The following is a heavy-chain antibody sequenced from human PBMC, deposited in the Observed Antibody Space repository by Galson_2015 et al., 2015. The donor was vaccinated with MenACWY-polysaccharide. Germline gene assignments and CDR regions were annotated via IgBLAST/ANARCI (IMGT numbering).Heavy chain of an antibody. Sequence: SLRLSCAASGFTFSDHYMDWVRQAPGKGLEWAGRTRDKPHSYTTEYAASVKGRFTISRDDSKNSLYLQMNSLKTEDTAVYYCARGHNGNDRPLCLGSWDQGSLVTVSS. D-gene: IGHD1-1*01. V-gene: IGHV3-72*01. CDR3: ARGHNGNDRPLCLGS. CDR1: GFTFSDHY. CDR2: TRDKPHSYTT. J-gene: IGHJ5*02.